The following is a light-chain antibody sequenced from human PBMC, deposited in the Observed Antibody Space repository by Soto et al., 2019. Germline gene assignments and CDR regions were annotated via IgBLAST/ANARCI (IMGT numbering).Light chain of an antibody. CDR2: KAS. CDR1: QSLVHSDGNTY. J-gene: IGKJ4*01. CDR3: MQGIPFT. Sequence: IVLTQSPLSLPVTLGQPASISCRSSQSLVHSDGNTYLNWFQQRPGQSPRRLIYKASNRDSGAPNSSGGGGSAIDFTLSISRGGAAVVGVYYYMQGIPFTFGQGTGVKIK. V-gene: IGKV2-30*02.